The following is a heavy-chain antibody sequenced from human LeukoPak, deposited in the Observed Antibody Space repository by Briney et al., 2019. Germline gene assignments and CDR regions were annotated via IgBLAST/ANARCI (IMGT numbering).Heavy chain of an antibody. CDR2: INPNSGGT. J-gene: IGHJ6*03. CDR3: ASPYDILTGYLYYMDV. D-gene: IGHD3-9*01. Sequence: ASVKVSCKASGYTFTGYYMHWVRQAPGQGLEWMGRINPNSGGTNYAQKFQGRVTMTRDTSISTAYMELSRLRSDDTAVYYCASPYDILTGYLYYMDVWGKGTTVTVSS. V-gene: IGHV1-2*06. CDR1: GYTFTGYY.